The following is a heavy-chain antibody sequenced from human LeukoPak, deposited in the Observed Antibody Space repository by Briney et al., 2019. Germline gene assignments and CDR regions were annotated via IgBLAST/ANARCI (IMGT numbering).Heavy chain of an antibody. Sequence: GGSLRLSCAASGFTFSSYSMNWVRQAPGKGLEWVSSISSSSSYIYYADSVKGRFTISRDNAKNSLYPQMNSLRAEDTAVYYCARDKQVVQGGGVYWGQGTRVTVSS. CDR1: GFTFSSYS. V-gene: IGHV3-21*01. D-gene: IGHD6-6*01. J-gene: IGHJ4*02. CDR2: ISSSSSYI. CDR3: ARDKQVVQGGGVY.